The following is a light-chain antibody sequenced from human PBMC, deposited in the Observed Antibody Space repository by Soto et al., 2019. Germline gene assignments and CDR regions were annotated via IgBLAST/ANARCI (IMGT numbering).Light chain of an antibody. CDR2: EVN. CDR1: SSDVGSYNL. J-gene: IGLJ2*01. Sequence: QSVLTQPASVSGSPGQSITISCTGTSSDVGSYNLVSWYQQRPGKAPKFMIYEVNKRPSGVSDRFSGSKSGNTASLTISGLQAEDEADYYCCSYARSGNTLLFGGGTKVTVL. V-gene: IGLV2-23*02. CDR3: CSYARSGNTLL.